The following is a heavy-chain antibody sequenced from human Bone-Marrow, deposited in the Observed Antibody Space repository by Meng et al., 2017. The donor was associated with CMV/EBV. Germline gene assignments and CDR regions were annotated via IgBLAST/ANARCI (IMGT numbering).Heavy chain of an antibody. J-gene: IGHJ4*02. Sequence: ASVKVSCKASGYTFTSYGISWVRQAPGQGLEWMGWISAYNGNTNYAQKLQGRVTMTTDTSKSTAYMELRSLRSDDTAVYYCARDKRIAARPSLDYWGQGTLVTVSS. CDR2: ISAYNGNT. CDR1: GYTFTSYG. CDR3: ARDKRIAARPSLDY. V-gene: IGHV1-18*01. D-gene: IGHD6-6*01.